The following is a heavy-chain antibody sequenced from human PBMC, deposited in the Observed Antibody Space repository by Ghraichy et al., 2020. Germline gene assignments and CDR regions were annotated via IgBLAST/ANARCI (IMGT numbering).Heavy chain of an antibody. Sequence: GGSLRLSCAASGFSFSRYTMNWVRQAPGKGLEWVSSISSSRSYIYYAGSVKGRFTISRDNAKNSLYLQINSLIAEDKAVYYCGRDASVPGYSYGRPLYGMDVWGQGTTVTVSS. J-gene: IGHJ6*02. CDR3: GRDASVPGYSYGRPLYGMDV. CDR1: GFSFSRYT. D-gene: IGHD5-18*01. V-gene: IGHV3-21*01. CDR2: ISSSRSYI.